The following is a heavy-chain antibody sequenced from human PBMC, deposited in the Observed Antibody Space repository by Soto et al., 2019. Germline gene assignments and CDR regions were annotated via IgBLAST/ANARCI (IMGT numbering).Heavy chain of an antibody. CDR1: GYTFTGYS. Sequence: QVQLVQSGAEVKKPGASVKVSCKASGYTFTGYSMHWVRQAPGQGLEWMGWINPNSGGTNYAQKFQGWVTMTRDTSISTAYMELSRRRSDDTAVYYCARDRSGPTSLGTIFGVVTYGMDVWGQGTTVTVSS. CDR2: INPNSGGT. V-gene: IGHV1-2*04. J-gene: IGHJ6*02. CDR3: ARDRSGPTSLGTIFGVVTYGMDV. D-gene: IGHD3-3*01.